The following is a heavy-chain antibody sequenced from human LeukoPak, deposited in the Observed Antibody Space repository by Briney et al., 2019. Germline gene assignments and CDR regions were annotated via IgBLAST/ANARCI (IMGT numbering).Heavy chain of an antibody. V-gene: IGHV1-24*01. CDR2: FDPEDGET. CDR1: GYTLTELS. Sequence: ASVKVSCKVSGYTLTELSMHWARQAPGKGLEWMGGFDPEDGETIYAQKFQGRVTMTGDTSTDTAYMELSSLRSEDTAVYYCATPLKRGYSYGYWFDPWGQGTLVTVSS. J-gene: IGHJ5*02. D-gene: IGHD5-18*01. CDR3: ATPLKRGYSYGYWFDP.